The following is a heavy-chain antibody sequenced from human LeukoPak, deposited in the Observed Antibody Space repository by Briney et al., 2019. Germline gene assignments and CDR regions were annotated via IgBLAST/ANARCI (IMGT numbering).Heavy chain of an antibody. J-gene: IGHJ4*02. D-gene: IGHD2-8*01. V-gene: IGHV3-23*01. CDR1: GLTFSSYA. CDR3: AKDGVHCTSLDCSEEGDY. Sequence: GGSLRLSCAASGLTFSSYAMSWVRQAPGKGLEWVSGIRGSGTTTYYADSVKGRFTASRDNSKNTAYLRMNSLRAEDTATYDCAKDGVHCTSLDCSEEGDYWGQGTLVTVYS. CDR2: IRGSGTTT.